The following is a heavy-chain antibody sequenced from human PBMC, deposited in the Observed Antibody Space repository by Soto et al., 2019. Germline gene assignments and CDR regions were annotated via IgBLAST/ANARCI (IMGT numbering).Heavy chain of an antibody. D-gene: IGHD7-27*01. CDR2: INSDGSST. CDR3: ASSLLTPFDY. J-gene: IGHJ4*02. Sequence: LLPQSQTLSLTCAASGFTFSSYWMHWVRQAPGKGVVWVSRINSDGSSTSYADSVKGRFTISRDNAKNTLYLQMNSLRAEDTAVYYCASSLLTPFDYWGQGTLVTVSS. V-gene: IGHV3-74*01. CDR1: GFTFSSYW.